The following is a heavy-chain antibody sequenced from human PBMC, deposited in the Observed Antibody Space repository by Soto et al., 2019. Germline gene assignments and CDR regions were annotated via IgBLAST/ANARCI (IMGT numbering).Heavy chain of an antibody. V-gene: IGHV3-48*01. Sequence: GSLRLSCAASGFTFSSYSMNWVRQAPGKGLEWVSYISSSSSNIYYADSVKGRFTISRDNAKNSLYLQMNSLRAEDTAVYYCARSDSGQRIYYMDVWGKGTTVTVSS. D-gene: IGHD3-10*01. J-gene: IGHJ6*03. CDR1: GFTFSSYS. CDR3: ARSDSGQRIYYMDV. CDR2: ISSSSSNI.